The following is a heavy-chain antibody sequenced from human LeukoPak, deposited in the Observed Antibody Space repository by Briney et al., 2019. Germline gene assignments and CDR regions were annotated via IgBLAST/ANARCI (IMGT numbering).Heavy chain of an antibody. CDR3: ASQDTGFDY. J-gene: IGHJ4*02. V-gene: IGHV4-39*01. Sequence: SETLSLTCTVSGGSISSSSYYWGWIRQPPGKGLEWVGSIYYSGSTYYNPSLKSRVTLSVDTSKNQFSLKLSSVTAADTAVYYCASQDTGFDYWGQGTLVTVSS. CDR2: IYYSGST. CDR1: GGSISSSSYY. D-gene: IGHD3-10*01.